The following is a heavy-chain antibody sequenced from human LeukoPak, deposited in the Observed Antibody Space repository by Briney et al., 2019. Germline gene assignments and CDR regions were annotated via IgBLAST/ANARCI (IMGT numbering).Heavy chain of an antibody. CDR2: IYYSGST. Sequence: PSETLSLTCTVSGGSISSSSYYWGWIRQPPGKGLEWIGSIYYSGSTYYNPSLKSRVTISVDTSKNQFSLKLSSVTAADTAVYYCAADPYCSGGSCYAYFGYWGQGTLVTVSS. D-gene: IGHD2-15*01. CDR1: GGSISSSSYY. CDR3: AADPYCSGGSCYAYFGY. V-gene: IGHV4-39*07. J-gene: IGHJ4*02.